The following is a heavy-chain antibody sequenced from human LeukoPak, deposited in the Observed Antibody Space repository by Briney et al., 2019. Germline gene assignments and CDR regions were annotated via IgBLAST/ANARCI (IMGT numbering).Heavy chain of an antibody. V-gene: IGHV4-31*03. CDR3: ARVGYSGYDFDH. Sequence: SETLSLTCTVSGGSISSGGYYWSWIRQHPGKGLEWIGYIYYSGSTYYNPSLKSRVTISVDTSKNQFSLKLSSVTAADTAVYYCARVGYSGYDFDHWGQGTLVTVPS. D-gene: IGHD5-12*01. J-gene: IGHJ4*02. CDR2: IYYSGST. CDR1: GGSISSGGYY.